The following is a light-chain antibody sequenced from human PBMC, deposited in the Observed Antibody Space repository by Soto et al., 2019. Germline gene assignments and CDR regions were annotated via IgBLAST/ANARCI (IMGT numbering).Light chain of an antibody. CDR1: SSDVGGYKF. V-gene: IGLV2-14*01. Sequence: QSVLTQPASVSGSPGQSITISCTGTSSDVGGYKFVSWYQQHPGKAPKFIIYDVSIRPSGVSNRFSGSKSGNTASLTISGLQAEVEADYYCSSYTSGSHYVFGTGTKLTVL. J-gene: IGLJ1*01. CDR2: DVS. CDR3: SSYTSGSHYV.